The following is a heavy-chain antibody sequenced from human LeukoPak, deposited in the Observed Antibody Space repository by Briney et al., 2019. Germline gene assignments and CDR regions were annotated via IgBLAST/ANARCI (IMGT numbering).Heavy chain of an antibody. V-gene: IGHV3-74*01. CDR1: GFTFSNYW. CDR2: IKSDGSST. Sequence: GGSLRLSCAASGFTFSNYWMHWVRQAPGKGLVWVSHIKSDGSSTTYADSVKGRFTISRDNAKNTLYLQMNSLRAEDTAVYYCAKDPDCTSGICYTFFDYWGQGTLVTVSS. CDR3: AKDPDCTSGICYTFFDY. J-gene: IGHJ4*02. D-gene: IGHD2-8*01.